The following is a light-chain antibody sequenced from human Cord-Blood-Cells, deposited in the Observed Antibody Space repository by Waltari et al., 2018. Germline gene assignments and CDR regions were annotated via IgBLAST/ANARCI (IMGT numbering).Light chain of an antibody. V-gene: IGLV2-14*01. J-gene: IGLJ3*02. Sequence: QSALTQPASVSGSRGQAITMPCTGSSSEGGGENNVSWYQQKPGKAPKLMIYDVSNRPSGVSNRFSGSKSGNTASLTISGLQAEDEADYYCSSYTSSSRVFGGGTKLTVL. CDR1: SSEGGGENN. CDR2: DVS. CDR3: SSYTSSSRV.